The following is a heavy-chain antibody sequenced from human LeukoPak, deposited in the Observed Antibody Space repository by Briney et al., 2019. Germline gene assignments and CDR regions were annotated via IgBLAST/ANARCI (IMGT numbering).Heavy chain of an antibody. V-gene: IGHV1-3*01. Sequence: GASVKVSCKASGYTFTSYAMHWVRQAPGQRLEWMGWINAGNGNTKYSQKFQGRVTITRDTSASTAYMELSSLRSEDTAVYYCARVKEPSSELCGGSCYGRDYFDYWGQGTLVTVSS. D-gene: IGHD2-15*01. J-gene: IGHJ4*02. CDR1: GYTFTSYA. CDR3: ARVKEPSSELCGGSCYGRDYFDY. CDR2: INAGNGNT.